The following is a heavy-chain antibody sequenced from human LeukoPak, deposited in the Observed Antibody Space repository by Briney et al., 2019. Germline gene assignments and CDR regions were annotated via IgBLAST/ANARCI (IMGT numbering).Heavy chain of an antibody. J-gene: IGHJ4*02. CDR2: LYSGGST. D-gene: IGHD3-10*01. CDR1: GSTVSTDY. Sequence: RGSLRLSCAVSGSTVSTDYMNWVRQAPGKGLEWVSVLYSGGSTYYADSVKGRFTIPRDNSKNTLYLQINSLRVDDTAVYYCARMGVRGPTFFDYWGQGALVTVSS. V-gene: IGHV3-53*01. CDR3: ARMGVRGPTFFDY.